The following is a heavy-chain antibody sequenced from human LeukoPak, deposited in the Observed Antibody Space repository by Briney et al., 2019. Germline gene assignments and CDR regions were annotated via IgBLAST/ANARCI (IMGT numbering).Heavy chain of an antibody. D-gene: IGHD3-10*01. Sequence: PSETLSLTCAVSGGSISSSNWWSWVRQPPGKGLEWIGEIYHSGSTNYNPSLKSRVTISVDKSKNQFSLKLSSVTAADTAVYYCATAGGSGSYPSYWGQGTLVTVSS. CDR1: GGSISSSNW. CDR2: IYHSGST. J-gene: IGHJ4*02. V-gene: IGHV4-4*02. CDR3: ATAGGSGSYPSY.